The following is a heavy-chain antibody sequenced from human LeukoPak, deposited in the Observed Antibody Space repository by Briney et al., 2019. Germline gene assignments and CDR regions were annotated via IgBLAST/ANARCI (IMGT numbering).Heavy chain of an antibody. CDR1: GFTFSSYW. D-gene: IGHD2-15*01. CDR2: IKQDGSEK. Sequence: GGSLRLSCAASGFTFSSYWMSWVRQAPGKGLEWVANIKQDGSEKYYVDSVKGRFTISRDNAKNSLYLQMNSLRAEDTAVYYCARDYSLDAKPCYYYYYGMDVWGQGTTVTVSS. J-gene: IGHJ6*02. V-gene: IGHV3-7*03. CDR3: ARDYSLDAKPCYYYYYGMDV.